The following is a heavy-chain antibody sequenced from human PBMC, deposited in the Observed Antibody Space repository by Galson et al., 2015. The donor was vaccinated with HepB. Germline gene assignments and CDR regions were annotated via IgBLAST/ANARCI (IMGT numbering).Heavy chain of an antibody. CDR2: VHHTGTT. V-gene: IGHV4-59*01. CDR1: GGFISTYY. D-gene: IGHD2-15*01. Sequence: TLSLTCTVSGGFISTYYWGWIRQPPGKTLEWIGYVHHTGTTNYSPSLKSRVTVSLDMSKNQFFLKLNSVTAADTAVYYCARERTYCSGGSCDFAFDYWGPGMLVTVSS. CDR3: ARERTYCSGGSCDFAFDY. J-gene: IGHJ4*02.